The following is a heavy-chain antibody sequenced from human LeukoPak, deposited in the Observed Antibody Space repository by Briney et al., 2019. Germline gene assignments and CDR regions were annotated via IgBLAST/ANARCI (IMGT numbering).Heavy chain of an antibody. Sequence: PGGSLRLSCAASGFTFSTYELNWVRQAPGKGLEWVSYISSGGGTLYYADSVRGRFTISRDNAKNSLYLQMNSLRAEDTAIYYCATRHDYWGQGTPVTVSS. CDR2: ISSGGGTL. CDR1: GFTFSTYE. CDR3: ATRHDY. V-gene: IGHV3-48*03. J-gene: IGHJ4*02.